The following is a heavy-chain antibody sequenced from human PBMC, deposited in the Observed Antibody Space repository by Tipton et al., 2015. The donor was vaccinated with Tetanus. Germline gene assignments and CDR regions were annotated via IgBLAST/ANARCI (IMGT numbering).Heavy chain of an antibody. CDR3: ARANNEFPKKGPFDS. V-gene: IGHV4-34*10. Sequence: GLVKPSKTLSLTCSVSGGSFSGYLWSWVRQPSGKGLEWIGEINHSGTTNYNPSLKSRITVSQDPSKNQFSLRLASVTAADTAVYYCARANNEFPKKGPFDSWGQGSLVIVSS. CDR2: INHSGTT. CDR1: GGSFSGYL. J-gene: IGHJ4*02. D-gene: IGHD1-1*01.